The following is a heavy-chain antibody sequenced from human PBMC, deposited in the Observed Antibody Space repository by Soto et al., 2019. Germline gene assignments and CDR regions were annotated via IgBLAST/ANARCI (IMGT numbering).Heavy chain of an antibody. V-gene: IGHV3-23*01. CDR1: GLTFSSYA. CDR3: EKWHTYYYDSRGFSGFDC. CDR2: MSGGGETT. Sequence: GSLRLSCAASGLTFSSYAMTWVRQAPGKGLELVSAMSGGGETTYYADSVKCRFTISRDNSRNTLYLQMNSLRAEYTAAYYCEKWHTYYYDSRGFSGFDCWGRGTLVTVSS. D-gene: IGHD3-22*01. J-gene: IGHJ4*02.